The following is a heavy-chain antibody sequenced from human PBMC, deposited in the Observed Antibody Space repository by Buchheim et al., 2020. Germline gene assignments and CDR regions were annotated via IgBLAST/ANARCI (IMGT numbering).Heavy chain of an antibody. J-gene: IGHJ5*02. V-gene: IGHV1-46*01. CDR1: GYTFTSNY. Sequence: QVQLVQSGAEVKKPGASVKVSCKTSGYTFTSNYMHWVRQAPGQGLEWMGTINPSDGSTRYAQKFQGRLTMTRDTSTSTMYMELSSLKSEDTAMYYCARDHSSESSGYYYWWFDPWGQGTL. CDR2: INPSDGST. D-gene: IGHD3-22*01. CDR3: ARDHSSESSGYYYWWFDP.